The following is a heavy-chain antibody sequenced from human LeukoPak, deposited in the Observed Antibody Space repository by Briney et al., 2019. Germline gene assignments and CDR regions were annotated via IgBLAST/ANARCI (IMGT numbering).Heavy chain of an antibody. CDR2: MNANSGNT. V-gene: IGHV1-8*02. CDR3: ANWLVRGVSSY. D-gene: IGHD3-10*01. Sequence: EASVKVSCKASGYTFTGYYMHWVRLAPGQGLEWMGWMNANSGNTGYAQKFQGRVTMTRNTSISTAYMELSSLRSEDTAVYYCANWLVRGVSSYWGQGTLVTVSS. CDR1: GYTFTGYY. J-gene: IGHJ4*02.